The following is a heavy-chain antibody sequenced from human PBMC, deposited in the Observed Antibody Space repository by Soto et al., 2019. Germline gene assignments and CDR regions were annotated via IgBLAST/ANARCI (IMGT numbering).Heavy chain of an antibody. D-gene: IGHD3-10*01. Sequence: PXETLSLTGTVSGGSTTSDYWSWIRQPPGKGLEWLGYIFHSLGAKYNPSLGSRGTISLDTSKNQLSLSLRSVTAADTAIYFCVRDLNGSGDYWGQGTLVTVSS. CDR1: GGSTTSDY. CDR3: VRDLNGSGDY. V-gene: IGHV4-59*01. CDR2: IFHSLGA. J-gene: IGHJ4*02.